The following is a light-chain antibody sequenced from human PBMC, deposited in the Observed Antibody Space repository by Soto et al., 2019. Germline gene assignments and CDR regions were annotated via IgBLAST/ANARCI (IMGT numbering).Light chain of an antibody. CDR2: RND. J-gene: IGLJ2*01. CDR3: AAWDDSLRGVV. V-gene: IGLV1-47*01. CDR1: FSNLGSNF. Sequence: QSVLTQPPSASGTPGQRVTISCSGTFSNLGSNFVFWYQQLPGAAPKLLISRNDQRPSGVPDRFSGSKSGTSASLAISGLRSEDEADYHCAAWDDSLRGVVFGGGTKLTGL.